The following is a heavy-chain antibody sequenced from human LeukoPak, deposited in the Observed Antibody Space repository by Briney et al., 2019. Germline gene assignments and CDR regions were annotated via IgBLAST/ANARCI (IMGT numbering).Heavy chain of an antibody. Sequence: SETLSLTCIASGGSIRSSSYYWGWIRQPPGKGLEWIGSMYYTGSTYYNPSLKTRVTISVDTSKNQFSLTLSSVTAADTAVYYCARYREVGATVDYWGQGTLVTVSS. V-gene: IGHV4-39*07. CDR3: ARYREVGATVDY. D-gene: IGHD1-26*01. J-gene: IGHJ4*02. CDR1: GGSIRSSSYY. CDR2: MYYTGST.